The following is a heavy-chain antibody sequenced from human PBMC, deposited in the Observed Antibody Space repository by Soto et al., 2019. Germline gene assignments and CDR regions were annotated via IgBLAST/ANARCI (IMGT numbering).Heavy chain of an antibody. Sequence: GGSLRLSCAASGFTFSSYEMNWVRQAPGKGLEWVSYISSSGSTIYYADSVKGRFTISRDNAKNSLYLQMNSLRAEDTAVYYCATGKNTLVLYYYGMDVWGQGTMVTVYS. CDR1: GFTFSSYE. CDR2: ISSSGSTI. V-gene: IGHV3-48*03. CDR3: ATGKNTLVLYYYGMDV. J-gene: IGHJ6*02. D-gene: IGHD1-26*01.